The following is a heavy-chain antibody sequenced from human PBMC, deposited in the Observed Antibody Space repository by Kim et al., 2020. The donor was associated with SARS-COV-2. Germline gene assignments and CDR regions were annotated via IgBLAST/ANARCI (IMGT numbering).Heavy chain of an antibody. Sequence: SVKGRFTISRDNSKNTLYLQMNSLRAEDTAVYYCARDPHDYDSSGYYLDYWGQGTLVTVSS. V-gene: IGHV3-30*01. D-gene: IGHD3-22*01. J-gene: IGHJ4*02. CDR3: ARDPHDYDSSGYYLDY.